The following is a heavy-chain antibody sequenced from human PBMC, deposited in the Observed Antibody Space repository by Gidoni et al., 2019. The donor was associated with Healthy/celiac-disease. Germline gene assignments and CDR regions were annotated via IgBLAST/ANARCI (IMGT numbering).Heavy chain of an antibody. Sequence: EVQLVESGGGLVQPGRSLRLSCAASGFTLDDYAMHWVRQAPGKGLEWVSGISWNSGSIGYADSVKGRFTISRDNAKNSLYLQMNSLRAEDTALYYCANLGKVKGDFWSGYYEAFDIWGQGTMVTVSS. D-gene: IGHD3-3*01. CDR2: ISWNSGSI. CDR1: GFTLDDYA. J-gene: IGHJ3*02. CDR3: ANLGKVKGDFWSGYYEAFDI. V-gene: IGHV3-9*01.